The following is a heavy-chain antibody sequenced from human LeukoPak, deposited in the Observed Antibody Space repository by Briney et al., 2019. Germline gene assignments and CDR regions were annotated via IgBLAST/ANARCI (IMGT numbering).Heavy chain of an antibody. CDR1: RYTLTQLS. J-gene: IGHJ5*02. CDR2: CYPEEGET. Sequence: ASVKESRKGSRYTLTQLSRHWLRQAAGKGLEWMGGCYPEEGETIYVQKFQGRVTMTEDTSTDTAYMELSSLRSEDTAVYYCATASYGSGSYYNRCWFDPWGQGTLVTVSS. CDR3: ATASYGSGSYYNRCWFDP. V-gene: IGHV1-24*01. D-gene: IGHD3-10*01.